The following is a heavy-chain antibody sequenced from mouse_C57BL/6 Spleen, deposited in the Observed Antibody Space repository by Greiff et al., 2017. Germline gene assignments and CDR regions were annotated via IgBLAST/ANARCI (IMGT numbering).Heavy chain of an antibody. CDR3: ARYDGYYAMDY. Sequence: QVHVKQPGTELVKPGASVKLSCKASGYTFTSYWMHWVKQRPGQGLEWIGNINPSNGGTNYNEKFKSKATLTVDKSSSTAYMQLSSLTSEDSAVYYCARYDGYYAMDYWGQGTSVTVSS. V-gene: IGHV1-53*01. J-gene: IGHJ4*01. D-gene: IGHD2-12*01. CDR1: GYTFTSYW. CDR2: INPSNGGT.